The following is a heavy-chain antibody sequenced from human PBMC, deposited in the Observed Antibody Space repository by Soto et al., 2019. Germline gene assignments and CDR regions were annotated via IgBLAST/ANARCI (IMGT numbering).Heavy chain of an antibody. V-gene: IGHV3-11*05. CDR1: GFTFSDYY. CDR3: ARVIEDYDSSGYYLFFDY. CDR2: ISSSSSYT. J-gene: IGHJ4*02. Sequence: GGSLRLSCAASGFTFSDYYMSWIRQAPGKGLEWVSYISSSSSYTNYADSVKGRFTISRDNAKNSLYLQMNSLRAEDTAVYYCARVIEDYDSSGYYLFFDYWGQGTLVTVSS. D-gene: IGHD3-22*01.